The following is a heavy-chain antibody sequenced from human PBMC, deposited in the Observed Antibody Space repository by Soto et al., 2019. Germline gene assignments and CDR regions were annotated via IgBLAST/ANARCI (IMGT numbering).Heavy chain of an antibody. D-gene: IGHD3-22*01. V-gene: IGHV5-51*01. Sequence: GESLKISCHGSGYRFTSYWIAWVRQMPGKGLEWVGVIYPGDSDVKYSPSFEGHITISVDRSDNTAYLQWTSLKASDTAMYFCARHFDSSGYYPDYWGQGTQVTVSS. CDR1: GYRFTSYW. J-gene: IGHJ4*02. CDR2: IYPGDSDV. CDR3: ARHFDSSGYYPDY.